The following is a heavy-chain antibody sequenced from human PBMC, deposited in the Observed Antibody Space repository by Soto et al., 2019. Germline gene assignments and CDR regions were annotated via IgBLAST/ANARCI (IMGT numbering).Heavy chain of an antibody. J-gene: IGHJ5*02. V-gene: IGHV4-59*01. CDR3: AREEGGGYDHRWFDP. CDR1: GGSISSYY. Sequence: PSETLSLTYTVSGGSISSYYWSWIRQPPGKGLEWIGNIFDSGSTNYNPSLKSRVTISVDTSKNQFSLKVRSVTAADTAVYYCAREEGGGYDHRWFDPWGQGTLVTVSS. D-gene: IGHD5-12*01. CDR2: IFDSGST.